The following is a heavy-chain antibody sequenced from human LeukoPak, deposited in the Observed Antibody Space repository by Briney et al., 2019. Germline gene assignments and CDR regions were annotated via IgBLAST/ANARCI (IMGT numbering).Heavy chain of an antibody. Sequence: GGSLRLSCAASGFTFSDYHMSWIRQAPGKGLEWVSYITSGVTTTHYADSLKGRFTISRDDAKNSLYLQMSSLRAEDTAVYYCACGGAGGANDYSGQGTLVTVSS. V-gene: IGHV3-11*01. CDR1: GFTFSDYH. CDR3: ACGGAGGANDY. CDR2: ITSGVTTT. J-gene: IGHJ4*02. D-gene: IGHD2-8*02.